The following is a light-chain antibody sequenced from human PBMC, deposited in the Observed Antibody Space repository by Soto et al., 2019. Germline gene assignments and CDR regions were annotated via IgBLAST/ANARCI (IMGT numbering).Light chain of an antibody. V-gene: IGKV1-27*01. CDR3: QKYNSAPYT. CDR2: AAS. CDR1: QGISNY. Sequence: DIQMTQSPSSLSASVGDRVTITCRASQGISNYLAWYQQKPGKVPKLLIYAASTLQSGVPSRFSGSGSGTDFTPNISNLQPEDVATYYCQKYNSAPYTFGQGTKLEIK. J-gene: IGKJ2*01.